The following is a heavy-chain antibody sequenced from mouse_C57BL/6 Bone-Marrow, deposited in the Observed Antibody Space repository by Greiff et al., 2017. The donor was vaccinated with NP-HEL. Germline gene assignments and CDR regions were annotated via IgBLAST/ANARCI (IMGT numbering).Heavy chain of an antibody. CDR2: IYPGSGNT. D-gene: IGHD2-4*01. Sequence: VQVVESGAELVRPGASVKLSCKASGYTFTDYYINWVKQRPGQGLEWIARIYPGSGNTYYNEKFKGKATLTAEKSSSTAYMQLSSLTSEDSAVYFCARFCDYDPYYFDYWGQGTTLTVSS. J-gene: IGHJ2*01. CDR1: GYTFTDYY. CDR3: ARFCDYDPYYFDY. V-gene: IGHV1-76*01.